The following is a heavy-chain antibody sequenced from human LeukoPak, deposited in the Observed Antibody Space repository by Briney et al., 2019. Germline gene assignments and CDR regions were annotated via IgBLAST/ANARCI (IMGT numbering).Heavy chain of an antibody. CDR1: GVSFSGYY. V-gene: IGHV4-34*01. D-gene: IGHD4-23*01. Sequence: SETLSLTCAVYGVSFSGYYWSWVRQPPGKGLEWIGEINHSGSTNYNPSLKSRVTISVGTSKNQFSLKLSSVTAADTAVYYCARVYGGNSFDYWGQGTLVTVSS. J-gene: IGHJ4*02. CDR3: ARVYGGNSFDY. CDR2: INHSGST.